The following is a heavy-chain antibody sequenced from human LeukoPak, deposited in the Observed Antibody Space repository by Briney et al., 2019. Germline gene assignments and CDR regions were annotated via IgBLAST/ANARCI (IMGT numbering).Heavy chain of an antibody. V-gene: IGHV3-48*01. D-gene: IGHD3-16*01. CDR2: ISTSGDTI. CDR3: VNDWPVW. Sequence: QTGGALRLSCTASGITLSTQNMNWARQAAGKGPEWLSYISTSGDTISYADSVKGRFTVSRDNAKDSLYLEMNSLRAEETAVYSCVNDWPVWWGQGPLVTVS. CDR1: GITLSTQN. J-gene: IGHJ4*02.